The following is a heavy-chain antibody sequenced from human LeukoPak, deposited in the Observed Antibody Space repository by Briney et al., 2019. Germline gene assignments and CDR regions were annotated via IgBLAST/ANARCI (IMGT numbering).Heavy chain of an antibody. CDR3: AREWLWFYFDY. D-gene: IGHD5-18*01. J-gene: IGHJ4*02. CDR1: GFTFSIYA. Sequence: GGSLRLSCAASGFTFSIYAMHWVRQAPGKGLEWVAVISYDGSNKYYADSVKGRFTISRDNSKNTLYLQMNSLRAEDTAVYYCAREWLWFYFDYWGQGTLVTVSS. V-gene: IGHV3-30-3*01. CDR2: ISYDGSNK.